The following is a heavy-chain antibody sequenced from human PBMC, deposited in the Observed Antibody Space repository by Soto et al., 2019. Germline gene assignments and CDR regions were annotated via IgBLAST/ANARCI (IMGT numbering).Heavy chain of an antibody. J-gene: IGHJ5*02. Sequence: QVQLQESGPGLVKPSQTLSLTCTVSGGSISSGGYYWSWIRQHPGKGLEWIGYIYYSGSTYYNPSLKSRVTISVDTYKNQLSLKLSSVTAADTAVYYCARTNRGYGSGSPPNWFDPWGQGTLVNGSS. V-gene: IGHV4-31*03. CDR2: IYYSGST. CDR1: GGSISSGGYY. CDR3: ARTNRGYGSGSPPNWFDP. D-gene: IGHD3-10*01.